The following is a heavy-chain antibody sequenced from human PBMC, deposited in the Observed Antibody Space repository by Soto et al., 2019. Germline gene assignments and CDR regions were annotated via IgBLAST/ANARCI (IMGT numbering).Heavy chain of an antibody. CDR1: GFTFTSYS. CDR2: IGSSSSII. J-gene: IGHJ6*02. D-gene: IGHD2-15*01. CDR3: ARDRGYCSGGSCYFRGVDV. Sequence: EVQLVESGGGLVQPGGSLRLSCAVSGFTFTSYSMNWVRQAPGKGLEWVVYIGSSSSIIYYADSVKGRFTISRDNAENSLYLQMNSLRDEDTAVYYCARDRGYCSGGSCYFRGVDVWGQGTTVTVSS. V-gene: IGHV3-48*02.